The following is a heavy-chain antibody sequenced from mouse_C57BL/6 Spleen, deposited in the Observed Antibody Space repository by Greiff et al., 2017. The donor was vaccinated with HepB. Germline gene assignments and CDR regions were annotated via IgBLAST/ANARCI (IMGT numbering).Heavy chain of an antibody. J-gene: IGHJ2*01. CDR2: IDPSDSYT. V-gene: IGHV1-59*01. CDR3: AREGGLRYYFDY. D-gene: IGHD3-2*02. CDR1: GYTFTSYW. Sequence: QVQLQQPGAELVRPGTSVKLSCKASGYTFTSYWMHWVKQRPGQGLEWIGVIDPSDSYTNYNQKFKGKATLTVDTSSSTAYMQLSSLTSEDSAVYYCAREGGLRYYFDYWGQGTTLTVSS.